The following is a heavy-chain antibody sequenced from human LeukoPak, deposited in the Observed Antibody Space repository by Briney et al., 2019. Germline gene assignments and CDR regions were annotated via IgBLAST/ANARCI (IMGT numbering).Heavy chain of an antibody. CDR1: GGSISSSSYY. V-gene: IGHV4-39*07. D-gene: IGHD7-27*01. CDR2: IYYSGST. CDR3: ASRKLGNDY. J-gene: IGHJ4*02. Sequence: PSETLFLTCTVSGGSISSSSYYWGWIRQPPGKGLEWIGSIYYSGSTYYNPSLKSRVTISVDTSKNQFSLKLSSVTAADTAVYYCASRKLGNDYWGQGTLVTVSS.